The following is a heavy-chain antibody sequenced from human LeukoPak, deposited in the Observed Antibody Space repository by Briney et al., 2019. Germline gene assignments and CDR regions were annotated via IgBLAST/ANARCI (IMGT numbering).Heavy chain of an antibody. CDR1: GYSISSCYY. D-gene: IGHD3-16*02. Sequence: SETLSLTCTVSGYSISSCYYWGWIRPPPGKGLEWIGSIYYGGSPYYNPSLKSRVTISVDTSKNQFSLKLSSVTAADTAVYYCARYRGSYPVNYWGQGTLVTVSS. V-gene: IGHV4-38-2*02. CDR3: ARYRGSYPVNY. J-gene: IGHJ4*02. CDR2: IYYGGSP.